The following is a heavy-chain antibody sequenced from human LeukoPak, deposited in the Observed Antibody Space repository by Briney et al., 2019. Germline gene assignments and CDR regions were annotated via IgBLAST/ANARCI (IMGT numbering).Heavy chain of an antibody. V-gene: IGHV4-38-2*02. D-gene: IGHD1-26*01. CDR1: GHFINSGYY. J-gene: IGHJ3*02. CDR2: IYHSGST. CDR3: ARPIVGADGAFDI. Sequence: PSETLSLTCSVSGHFINSGYYWGWIRQPPGKGLEWIGSIYHSGSTYYNPSLKSRVTISVDTSKNQFSLKLNSVTAADTAVYYCARPIVGADGAFDIWGQGTLVTVSS.